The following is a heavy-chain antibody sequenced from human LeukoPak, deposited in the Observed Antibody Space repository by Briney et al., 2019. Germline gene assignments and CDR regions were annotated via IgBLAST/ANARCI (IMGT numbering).Heavy chain of an antibody. CDR1: GFTFSSYA. V-gene: IGHV3-30-3*01. CDR3: ASLAGYSSGWYPTDY. J-gene: IGHJ4*02. Sequence: PGGSLRLSCAASGFTFSSYAMHWVRRAPGKGLEWVAVISYDGSNKYYADSVKGRFTISRDNSKNTLYLQINSLRAEDTAVYYCASLAGYSSGWYPTDYWGQGTLVTVSS. CDR2: ISYDGSNK. D-gene: IGHD6-19*01.